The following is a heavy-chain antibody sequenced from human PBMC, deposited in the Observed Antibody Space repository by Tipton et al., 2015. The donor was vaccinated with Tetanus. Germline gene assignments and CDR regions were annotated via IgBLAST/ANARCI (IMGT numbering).Heavy chain of an antibody. V-gene: IGHV4-59*12. D-gene: IGHD2-21*01. Sequence: TLSLTCTVSGGSINSYYWSWVRQPSGKGLEWIAYIHYSGRTNYNPSLKSRVTLSVDVSKNQFSLRVSSVTAADTALYFCARDSHVGAPVVNCFDRWGLGTLVTVSS. CDR3: ARDSHVGAPVVNCFDR. CDR1: GGSINSYY. CDR2: IHYSGRT. J-gene: IGHJ4*02.